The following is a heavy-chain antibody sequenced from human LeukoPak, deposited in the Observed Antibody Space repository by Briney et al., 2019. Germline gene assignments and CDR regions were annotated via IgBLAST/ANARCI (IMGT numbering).Heavy chain of an antibody. Sequence: GGSLRLSCAASGLTFSSDWMHWVRQVPGKGLVWVSRINSDASTINYADSVKGRFTISRDNAKNTLYLQMNNLRAEDTAVYYCAKGGKWDVTPFDYWGQGTLVTVSS. J-gene: IGHJ4*02. D-gene: IGHD1-26*01. CDR3: AKGGKWDVTPFDY. V-gene: IGHV3-74*01. CDR2: INSDASTI. CDR1: GLTFSSDW.